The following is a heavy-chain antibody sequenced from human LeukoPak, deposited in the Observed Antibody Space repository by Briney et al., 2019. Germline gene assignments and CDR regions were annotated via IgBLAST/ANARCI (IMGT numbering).Heavy chain of an antibody. CDR3: ARGSVVVTAPFPV. Sequence: GGSLRPSCAASGFTFSSYAMHWVRQAPGKGLEWVAVISYDGSNKYYADSVKGRFTISRDNSKNTLYLQMNSLRAEDTAVYYCARGSVVVTAPFPVWGQGTLVTVSS. D-gene: IGHD2-21*02. V-gene: IGHV3-30-3*01. J-gene: IGHJ4*02. CDR2: ISYDGSNK. CDR1: GFTFSSYA.